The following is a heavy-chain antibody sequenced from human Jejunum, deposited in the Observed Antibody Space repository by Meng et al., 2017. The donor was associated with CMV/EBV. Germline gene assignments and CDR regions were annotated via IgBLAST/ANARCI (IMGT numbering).Heavy chain of an antibody. D-gene: IGHD3-10*01. CDR1: GASISSSYW. CDR2: IHHSGIT. CDR3: ARNGGE. J-gene: IGHJ4*02. Sequence: GTLSLTVAVSGASISSSYWSWVRQPPGKGLEWIAEIHHSGITKYNPSLKSRLTISVDTSKNQYFLNLDSVTAADTAVYYCARNGGEWGRGTLVTVSS. V-gene: IGHV4-4*02.